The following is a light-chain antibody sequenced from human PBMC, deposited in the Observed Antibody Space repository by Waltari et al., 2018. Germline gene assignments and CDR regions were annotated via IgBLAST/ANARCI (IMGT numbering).Light chain of an antibody. Sequence: EIVLTQSPATLSLSPGERATLSCRASPSSSSYLGWYQQKPVQAPRLLVYDASNRATCIPARFSGSGSGTDVTLTISSLEPEDFAVYYCKQRSNWLTFGGGTKVEIK. CDR2: DAS. CDR3: KQRSNWLT. V-gene: IGKV3-11*01. CDR1: PSSSSY. J-gene: IGKJ4*01.